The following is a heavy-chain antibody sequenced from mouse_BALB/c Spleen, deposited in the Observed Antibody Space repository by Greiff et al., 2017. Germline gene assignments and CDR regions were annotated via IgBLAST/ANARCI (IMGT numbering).Heavy chain of an antibody. D-gene: IGHD2-3*01. Sequence: QVHVKQSGAELARPGASVKLSCKASGYTFTSYWMQWVKQRPGQGLEWIGAIYPGDGDTRYTQKFKGKATLTADKSSSTAYMQLSSLASEDSAVYYCARSHIYDGYGYAMDYWGQGTSVTVSS. J-gene: IGHJ4*01. V-gene: IGHV1-87*01. CDR1: GYTFTSYW. CDR2: IYPGDGDT. CDR3: ARSHIYDGYGYAMDY.